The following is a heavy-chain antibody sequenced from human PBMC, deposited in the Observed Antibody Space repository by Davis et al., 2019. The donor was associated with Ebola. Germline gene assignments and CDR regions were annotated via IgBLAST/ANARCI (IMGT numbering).Heavy chain of an antibody. J-gene: IGHJ4*02. V-gene: IGHV3-49*04. CDR3: ARGKGELFGVVIPNFFDY. D-gene: IGHD3-3*01. CDR1: GFTFGDYA. CDR2: IRSKAYGGTT. Sequence: GESLTISCTASGFTFGDYAMSWVRQAPGKGLEWVGFIRSKAYGGTTEYAASVKGRSTISRDNSKNTMYLQMNSLRAEDTAVYYCARGKGELFGVVIPNFFDYWGQGTLVTVSS.